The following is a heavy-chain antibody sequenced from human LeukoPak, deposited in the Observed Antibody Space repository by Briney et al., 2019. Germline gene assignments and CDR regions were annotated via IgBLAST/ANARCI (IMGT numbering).Heavy chain of an antibody. CDR1: GFTFSSYW. V-gene: IGHV3-21*01. Sequence: GGSLRLSCAASGFTFSSYWMSWVRQAPGKGLEWVSSISSSSSYIYYADSVKGRFTISRDNAKNSLYLQMNSLRAEDTAVYYCARELHGSGWYRVNWFDPWGQGTLVTVSS. J-gene: IGHJ5*02. CDR2: ISSSSSYI. CDR3: ARELHGSGWYRVNWFDP. D-gene: IGHD6-19*01.